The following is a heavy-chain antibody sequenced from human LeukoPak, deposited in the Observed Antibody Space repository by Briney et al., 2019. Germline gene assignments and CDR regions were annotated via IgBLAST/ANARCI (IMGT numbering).Heavy chain of an antibody. CDR1: GYTFTSYG. CDR2: ISAYNGNT. D-gene: IGHD3-9*01. V-gene: IGHV1-18*01. Sequence: ASVKVSCKASGYTFTSYGISWVRQAPGQGLEWMGWISAYNGNTNYAQKLQGRVTMTTDTSTSTAYMELRSLRSDDTAVYYCARVGQGRYFDWLKYFDYWGQGTLVTVSS. CDR3: ARVGQGRYFDWLKYFDY. J-gene: IGHJ4*02.